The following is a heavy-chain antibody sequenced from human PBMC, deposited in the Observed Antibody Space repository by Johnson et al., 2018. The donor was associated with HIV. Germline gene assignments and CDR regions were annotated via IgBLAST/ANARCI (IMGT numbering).Heavy chain of an antibody. CDR3: ARRIAAADDAFDI. D-gene: IGHD6-25*01. CDR2: ISYDGSNK. J-gene: IGHJ3*02. Sequence: QVQLVESGGGVVQPGRSLRLSCAASRFTFSTYAMHWVRQAPGKGLEWVAVISYDGSNKYYADSVKGRFTISRDNSKNTLYLQMNSLRAEDTAMYYCARRIAAADDAFDIWGHGTMVTVSS. CDR1: RFTFSTYA. V-gene: IGHV3-30*04.